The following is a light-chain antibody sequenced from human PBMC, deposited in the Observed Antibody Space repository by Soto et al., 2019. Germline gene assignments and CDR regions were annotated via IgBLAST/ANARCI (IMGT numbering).Light chain of an antibody. V-gene: IGKV1-5*03. CDR1: QSISSW. Sequence: DSQMTDAPSILSAAVGDRVTITCRASQSISSWLAWYQQKPGKAPNLLIYKASHLENGVPSRFSGSGSGTEFTLTISSLQPGDFATYYCQHYNTYPWTFGQGTKVDIK. J-gene: IGKJ1*01. CDR3: QHYNTYPWT. CDR2: KAS.